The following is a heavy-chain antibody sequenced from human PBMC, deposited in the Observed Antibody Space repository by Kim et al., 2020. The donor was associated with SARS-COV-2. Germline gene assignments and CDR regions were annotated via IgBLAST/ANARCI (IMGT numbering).Heavy chain of an antibody. CDR2: ISYDGSNK. V-gene: IGHV3-30-3*01. D-gene: IGHD3-3*01. J-gene: IGHJ4*02. CDR1: GFTFSSYA. Sequence: GGSLRLSCAASGFTFSSYAMHWVRQAPGKGLEWVAVISYDGSNKYYADSVKGRFTISRDNSKNTLYLQMNSLRAEDTAVYYCAREGLRDYDFWSGYLSDYWGQGTLVTVSS. CDR3: AREGLRDYDFWSGYLSDY.